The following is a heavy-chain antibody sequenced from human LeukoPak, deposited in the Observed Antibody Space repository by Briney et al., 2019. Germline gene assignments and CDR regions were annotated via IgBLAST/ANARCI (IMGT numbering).Heavy chain of an antibody. V-gene: IGHV4-39*01. CDR3: AKVQGSGYYYDGGNWFDP. Sequence: SETLSLTCTVSGGSISSSYYYWGWIRQPPGKGLEWIGSIYYSGSTYYNPSLKSRVTISVDTSKNQFSLKLSSVTAADTAVYYCAKVQGSGYYYDGGNWFDPWGQGTLVTVSS. CDR2: IYYSGST. J-gene: IGHJ5*02. CDR1: GGSISSSYYY. D-gene: IGHD3-22*01.